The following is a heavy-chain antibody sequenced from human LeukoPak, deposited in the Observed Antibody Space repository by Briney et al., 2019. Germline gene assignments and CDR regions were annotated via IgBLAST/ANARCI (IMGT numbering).Heavy chain of an antibody. Sequence: GRSLRLSCEASGFTLSTYGMHWVRQAPGXGLELVAVIRFDGNNKYYADSVKGRFTISRDNSKKTLYLQVDSLRAEDTAVYYCARDRGKGAYADYWGQGTLVTVSS. J-gene: IGHJ4*02. D-gene: IGHD4-17*01. CDR1: GFTLSTYG. V-gene: IGHV3-33*01. CDR3: ARDRGKGAYADY. CDR2: IRFDGNNK.